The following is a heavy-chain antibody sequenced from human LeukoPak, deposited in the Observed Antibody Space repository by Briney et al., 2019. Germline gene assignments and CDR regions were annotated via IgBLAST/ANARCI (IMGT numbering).Heavy chain of an antibody. CDR2: MNPNSGNT. CDR1: GYTFTSYD. V-gene: IGHV1-8*03. CDR3: ARGPYYYDSSGYYDDSYYYYYMDV. Sequence: ASVTVSCKASGYTFTSYDINWVRQATGQGLEWMGWMNPNSGNTGYAQKFQGRVTITRNTSISTAYMELSSLRSEDTAVYYCARGPYYYDSSGYYDDSYYYYYMDVWGKGTTVTVSS. J-gene: IGHJ6*03. D-gene: IGHD3-22*01.